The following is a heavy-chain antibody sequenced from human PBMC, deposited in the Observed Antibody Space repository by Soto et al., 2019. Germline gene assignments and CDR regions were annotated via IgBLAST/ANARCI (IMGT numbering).Heavy chain of an antibody. J-gene: IGHJ6*02. CDR3: AKDRRVTGLDQVYYYYYYGMDV. V-gene: IGHV3-30*18. CDR1: GFTFSSYG. D-gene: IGHD2-21*02. CDR2: ISYDGSNK. Sequence: GGSLRLSCAASGFTFSSYGMHWVRQAPGKGLEWVAVISYDGSNKYYADSVKGRFTISRDNSKNTLYLQMNSLRAEDTAVYYCAKDRRVTGLDQVYYYYYYGMDVWGQGTTVTVSS.